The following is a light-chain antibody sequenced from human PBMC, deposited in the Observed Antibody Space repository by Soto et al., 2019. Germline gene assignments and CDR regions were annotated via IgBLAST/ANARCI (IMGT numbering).Light chain of an antibody. CDR3: QQSYSTPPWT. J-gene: IGKJ1*01. Sequence: DIQMTQSPSSLSASVGDRVTITCRASQSIVTYLNWYLQKPGKAPKLLIYAASNLQSGVPSRFSGSGSETHFTLTISSLQPEDFATYFCQQSYSTPPWTFGQGTKVEIK. CDR2: AAS. V-gene: IGKV1-39*01. CDR1: QSIVTY.